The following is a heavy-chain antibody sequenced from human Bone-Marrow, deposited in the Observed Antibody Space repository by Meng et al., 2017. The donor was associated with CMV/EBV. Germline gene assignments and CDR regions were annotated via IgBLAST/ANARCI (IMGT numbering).Heavy chain of an antibody. CDR3: ARANPSNYYDNNLDFDY. D-gene: IGHD3-22*01. V-gene: IGHV4-59*08. Sequence: GSLRLPCTVSGGSISSYYWSWIRQPPGKGLEWIGYIYYSGSTNYNPSLKSRVTISVDTSKNQFSLKLSSVTAADTAVYYCARANPSNYYDNNLDFDYWGQGTLVTVSS. CDR2: IYYSGST. CDR1: GGSISSYY. J-gene: IGHJ4*02.